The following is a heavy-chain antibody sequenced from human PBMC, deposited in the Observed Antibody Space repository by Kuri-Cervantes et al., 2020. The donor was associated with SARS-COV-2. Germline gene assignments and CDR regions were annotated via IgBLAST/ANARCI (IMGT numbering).Heavy chain of an antibody. J-gene: IGHJ4*02. CDR1: GFTFSSYG. CDR2: IWYDGSNK. V-gene: IGHV3-33*01. Sequence: GGSLRLSCAASGFTFSSYGMHWVRQAPGKGLEWVAVIWYDGSNKYYADSVKGRFTISRDNSKNTLYLQMNSLRAEDTAVYYCARAGIVGATPHFDYWGQGTQVTVSS. CDR3: ARAGIVGATPHFDY. D-gene: IGHD1-26*01.